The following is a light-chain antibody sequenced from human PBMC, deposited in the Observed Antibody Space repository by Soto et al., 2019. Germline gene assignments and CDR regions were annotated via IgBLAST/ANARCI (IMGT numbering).Light chain of an antibody. CDR3: SLYTSTSTPGV. CDR1: SSDVGAYKF. J-gene: IGLJ3*02. CDR2: EVS. V-gene: IGLV2-14*01. Sequence: QSALTQPASVSGSHGQSITIFCSGTSSDVGAYKFVSWYRHHPGKAPQVMIYEVSNRPSGVSNRFSGSKSGNTASLTISGLQPEDEGDYYCSLYTSTSTPGVFGGGTKLTVL.